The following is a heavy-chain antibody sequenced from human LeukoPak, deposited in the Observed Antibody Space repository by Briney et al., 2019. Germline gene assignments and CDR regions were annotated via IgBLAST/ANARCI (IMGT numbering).Heavy chain of an antibody. CDR1: GYTFSSYW. CDR3: ARQTVSEYYYYYYMDV. Sequence: GESLKISCKGSGYTFSSYWIGWVRQMPGKGLEWMGITYPGDSDTRYSPSLQGQVTISVDTSIGTAYLQWSSLKASDTAMYYCARQTVSEYYYYYYMDVWGKGTTVTVSS. CDR2: TYPGDSDT. J-gene: IGHJ6*03. D-gene: IGHD4-11*01. V-gene: IGHV5-51*01.